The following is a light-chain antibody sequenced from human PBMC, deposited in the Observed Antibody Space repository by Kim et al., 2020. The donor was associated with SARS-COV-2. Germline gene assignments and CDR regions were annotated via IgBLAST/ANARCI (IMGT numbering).Light chain of an antibody. CDR3: QQANDFPLG. Sequence: SASVGDTVTITCRASQSMGNWLAWYQQKPGSAPELLIYAASNLKKGVPSRFSGSGSGTDFTLTISDLQPEDLGTYYCQQANDFPLGFGGGTKLEIK. CDR1: QSMGNW. J-gene: IGKJ4*01. V-gene: IGKV1D-12*01. CDR2: AAS.